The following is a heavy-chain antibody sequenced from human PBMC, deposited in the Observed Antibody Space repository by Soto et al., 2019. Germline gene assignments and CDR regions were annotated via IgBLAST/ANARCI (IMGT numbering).Heavy chain of an antibody. D-gene: IGHD4-17*01. V-gene: IGHV3-33*01. CDR1: GFTFSSYG. CDR2: IWYDGSNK. CDR3: ARGDYGDYPEWVYYYMDV. J-gene: IGHJ6*03. Sequence: GGSLRLSCAASGFTFSSYGMHWVRQAPGKGLEWVAVIWYDGSNKYYADSVKGRFTISRDNSKNTLYLQMNSLRAEDTAVYYCARGDYGDYPEWVYYYMDVWGKGTTVTVSS.